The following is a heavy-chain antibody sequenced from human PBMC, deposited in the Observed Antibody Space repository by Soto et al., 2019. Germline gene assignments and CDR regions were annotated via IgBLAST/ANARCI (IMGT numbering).Heavy chain of an antibody. J-gene: IGHJ6*03. D-gene: IGHD3-10*01. CDR3: ARGLILWFGELSRRGGYYYYMDV. CDR1: GGSFSGYQ. Sequence: QVRLQQWGAGLLKPSETLSLTCAVYGGSFSGYQWSWIRQTPGKGLEWIGEINDSGNINYNPSLKSRVTILLDTPKKQISLKLSSVTAADSAVYYCARGLILWFGELSRRGGYYYYMDVWGKGNTVTVSS. CDR2: INDSGNI. V-gene: IGHV4-34*01.